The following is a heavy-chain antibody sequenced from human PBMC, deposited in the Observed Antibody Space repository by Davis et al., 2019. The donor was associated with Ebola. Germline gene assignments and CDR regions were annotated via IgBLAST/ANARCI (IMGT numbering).Heavy chain of an antibody. J-gene: IGHJ4*02. CDR3: ARHGSVLVPAIY. D-gene: IGHD2-2*01. Sequence: GESLKISCQGSGYSFTNYWIAWVRQTPGKGLEWMGIIYPGDSDTRYSPSFQGQVTISADRSISTAYLQWSSLKASDTAIYYCARHGSVLVPAIYWGQGTLVTVSS. CDR2: IYPGDSDT. V-gene: IGHV5-51*01. CDR1: GYSFTNYW.